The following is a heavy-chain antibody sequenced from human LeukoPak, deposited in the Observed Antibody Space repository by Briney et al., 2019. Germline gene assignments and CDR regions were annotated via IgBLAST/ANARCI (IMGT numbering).Heavy chain of an antibody. CDR1: GGSISSGSYY. Sequence: SQTLSLTCTVSGGSISSGSYYWSWIRQPAGKGLEWFGRIYTSGSTNYNPSLKSRVTISVDTSKNQFSLKLSSVTAADTAVYYCARDWADCSGGSCYHNWFDPWGQGTLVTVSS. CDR2: IYTSGST. V-gene: IGHV4-61*02. J-gene: IGHJ5*02. CDR3: ARDWADCSGGSCYHNWFDP. D-gene: IGHD2-15*01.